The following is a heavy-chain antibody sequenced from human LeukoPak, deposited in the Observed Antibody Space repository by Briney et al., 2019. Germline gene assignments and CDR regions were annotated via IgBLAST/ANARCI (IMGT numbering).Heavy chain of an antibody. CDR1: GYIFTDYY. V-gene: IGHV1-2*02. CDR2: INANSGGT. J-gene: IGHJ4*02. CDR3: ARHANYYDSSGPDSDFDY. D-gene: IGHD3-22*01. Sequence: GASVKVSCKASGYIFTDYYIHWVRQAPGQGLEWMGWINANSGGTKYAQKFQGRVTMTRDTSISAAYMDLSRLTSDDTAVYYCARHANYYDSSGPDSDFDYWGQGTLVTVSS.